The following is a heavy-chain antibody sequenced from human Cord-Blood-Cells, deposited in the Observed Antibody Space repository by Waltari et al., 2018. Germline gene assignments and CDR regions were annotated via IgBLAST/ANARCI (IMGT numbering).Heavy chain of an antibody. D-gene: IGHD3-3*01. V-gene: IGHV1-3*01. CDR2: INAGNGNT. Sequence: QVQLVQAGAAVKKPGASGKVPCKASGYTFPTYSMHLCRQAPGQRLEWMGWINAGNGNTEYSQKFQGRVTITRDTSASTAYMELSSLRSEDTAVYYCARSKTYYDFWSGFDYWGQGTLVTVSS. CDR1: GYTFPTYS. CDR3: ARSKTYYDFWSGFDY. J-gene: IGHJ4*02.